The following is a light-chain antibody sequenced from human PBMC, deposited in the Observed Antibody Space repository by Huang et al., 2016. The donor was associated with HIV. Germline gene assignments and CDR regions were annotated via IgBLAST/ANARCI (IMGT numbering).Light chain of an antibody. CDR2: DAS. CDR3: QQYYTTPS. Sequence: DIQMTQSPSSLSASVGDRVTITCRASQGISNSLAWYQQKPGRAPMLLLYDASRLENGVPSRFSGSGSGKDYTLTISSLQPEDFATYYCQQYYTTPSFGQGTKVEIK. J-gene: IGKJ1*01. V-gene: IGKV1-NL1*01. CDR1: QGISNS.